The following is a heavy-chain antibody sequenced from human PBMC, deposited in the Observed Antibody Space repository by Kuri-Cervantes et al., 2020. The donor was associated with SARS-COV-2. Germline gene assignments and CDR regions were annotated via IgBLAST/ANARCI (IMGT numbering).Heavy chain of an antibody. D-gene: IGHD3-3*01. V-gene: IGHV3-7*05. Sequence: GGSLRLSCAASGFTFSSYWMSWVRQAPGKGLEWVANIKQDGSEKYYVDSVKGRFTISRDNAKNSLYLQMNSLRAEDTAVYYCTTVWEIFGVVINGWGQGTLVTVSS. CDR2: IKQDGSEK. CDR1: GFTFSSYW. J-gene: IGHJ4*02. CDR3: TTVWEIFGVVING.